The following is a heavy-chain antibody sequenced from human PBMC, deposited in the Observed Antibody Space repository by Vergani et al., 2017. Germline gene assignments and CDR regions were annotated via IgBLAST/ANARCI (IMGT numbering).Heavy chain of an antibody. CDR2: ISGSGGST. CDR1: GFTFSHYA. J-gene: IGHJ4*02. D-gene: IGHD3-16*01. CDR3: AKTXERPAVRGDYFDY. V-gene: IGHV3-23*01. Sequence: EVQLLESGGGLVQPGGSLRLSCAASGFTFSHYAMSWVRQAPGSGLDWVSAISGSGGSTYYADSVKGRFTISRDNSKNMLYLQMNTLRAEDTAVYYCAKTXERPAVRGDYFDYWGQGTLVTVSS.